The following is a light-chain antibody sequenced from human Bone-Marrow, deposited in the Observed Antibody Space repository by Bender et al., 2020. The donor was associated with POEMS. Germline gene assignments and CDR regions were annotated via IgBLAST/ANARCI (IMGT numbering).Light chain of an antibody. V-gene: IGLV6-57*02. CDR3: QSYDSNNHWV. CDR1: SGSIATNY. J-gene: IGLJ3*02. Sequence: NFMLTQPHSVSESPGKTVTISCTGSSGSIATNYVQWYQHRPGSAPTTVIYEDYQRPSGVPDRFSGSIDSSSNSASLTISGLRTEDEADYYCQSYDSNNHWVFGGGTKLTVL. CDR2: EDY.